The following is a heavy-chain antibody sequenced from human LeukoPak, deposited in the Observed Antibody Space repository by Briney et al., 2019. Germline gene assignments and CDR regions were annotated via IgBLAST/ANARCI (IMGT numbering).Heavy chain of an antibody. J-gene: IGHJ4*02. V-gene: IGHV4-4*07. CDR1: GGSISSYY. CDR2: IYPSSFT. CDR3: ARDTITRGLDY. Sequence: SETLSLTGTVSGGSISSYYWSWIRQPAGKGLQWIGYIYPSSFTNYNPSLESRVTMSVDTSKNQFSLKLTSVTAADTAVYFCARDTITRGLDYWGQGTLVTVSS. D-gene: IGHD3-10*01.